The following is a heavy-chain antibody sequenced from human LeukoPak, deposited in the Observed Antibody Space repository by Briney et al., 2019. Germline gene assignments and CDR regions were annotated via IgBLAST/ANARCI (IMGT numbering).Heavy chain of an antibody. D-gene: IGHD3-22*01. CDR1: GRSISSYY. Sequence: SETLSLPRSVSGRSISSYYWSWIRQPPAKGLEWIGYIYYSGSTYYNPSLKSRVTISVDTSKNQLSLKLSSVTAADTAVYYCARVSDSSGYTFDYGGQGTLVTVSS. J-gene: IGHJ4*02. V-gene: IGHV4-59*12. CDR3: ARVSDSSGYTFDY. CDR2: IYYSGST.